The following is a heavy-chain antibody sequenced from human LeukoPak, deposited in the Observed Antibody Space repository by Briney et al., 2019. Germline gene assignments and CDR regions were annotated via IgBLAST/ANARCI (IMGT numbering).Heavy chain of an antibody. CDR3: ARQGPKALRYFDWLSTIEWYFDL. J-gene: IGHJ2*01. CDR2: ISVYDGHT. CDR1: GYTFTSYD. Sequence: ASVKVSCKAAGYTFTSYDISWVRQAPGQGLEWMGWISVYDGHTNYAQKFQGRVTITADESTSTAYMELSSLRSEDTAVYYCARQGPKALRYFDWLSTIEWYFDLWGRGTLVTVSS. V-gene: IGHV1-18*01. D-gene: IGHD3-9*01.